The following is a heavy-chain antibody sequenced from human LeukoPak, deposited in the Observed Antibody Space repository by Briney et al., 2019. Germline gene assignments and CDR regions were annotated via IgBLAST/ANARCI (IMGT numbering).Heavy chain of an antibody. Sequence: ASVKVSCKASGYTFTNYYMHWVRQAPGQGLEWMGIVNPSGGSIKYAQTFQGRVTMTRDPSTNTVYMDMSSLRSDDTAVYYCARAFIGVANSGSYFPFDYWGQGTLVTVSS. CDR1: GYTFTNYY. CDR2: VNPSGGSI. V-gene: IGHV1-46*01. D-gene: IGHD1-26*01. CDR3: ARAFIGVANSGSYFPFDY. J-gene: IGHJ4*02.